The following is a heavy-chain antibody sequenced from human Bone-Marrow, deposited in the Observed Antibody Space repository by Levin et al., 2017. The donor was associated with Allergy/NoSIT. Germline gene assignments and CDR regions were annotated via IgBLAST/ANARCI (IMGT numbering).Heavy chain of an antibody. CDR1: GGTFSSYT. J-gene: IGHJ4*02. V-gene: IGHV1-69*02. CDR3: ARGKGECTSSTCYLSFEY. Sequence: ASVKVSCKASGGTFSSYTISWVRQAPGRGREWMGRIIPSLGITNYAQNFQGRVTITADKSTSTAYMELSSLRFEDTAVYYCARGKGECTSSTCYLSFEYWGQGTLVTVSS. D-gene: IGHD2-2*01. CDR2: IIPSLGIT.